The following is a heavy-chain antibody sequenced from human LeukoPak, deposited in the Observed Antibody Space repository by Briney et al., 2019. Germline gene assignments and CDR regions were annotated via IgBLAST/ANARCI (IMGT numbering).Heavy chain of an antibody. CDR2: INHSGST. D-gene: IGHD3-3*01. V-gene: IGHV4-34*01. CDR1: GGSFSGYY. J-gene: IGHJ4*02. CDR3: ARHKGKDPFGVGLFDY. Sequence: PSETLSLTCAVYGGSFSGYYWSWIRQPPGKGLEWIGEINHSGSTNYNPSLKSRVTISVDTSKNQFSLKLSSVTAADTAVYYCARHKGKDPFGVGLFDYWGQGTLVTVSS.